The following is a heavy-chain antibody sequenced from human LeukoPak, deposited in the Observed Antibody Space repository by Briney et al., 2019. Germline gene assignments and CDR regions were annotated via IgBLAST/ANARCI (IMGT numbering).Heavy chain of an antibody. J-gene: IGHJ4*02. V-gene: IGHV3-20*04. CDR2: INWNGGST. CDR3: ARGFGYYGSGSFFDY. D-gene: IGHD3-10*01. Sequence: GGSLRLSCAASGFTFDDYGMSWVRQAPGKGLEWVSGINWNGGSTGYADSVKGRFTISRDNAKNSLYLQMNSLRAEDMALYYCARGFGYYGSGSFFDYWGQGTLVTVSS. CDR1: GFTFDDYG.